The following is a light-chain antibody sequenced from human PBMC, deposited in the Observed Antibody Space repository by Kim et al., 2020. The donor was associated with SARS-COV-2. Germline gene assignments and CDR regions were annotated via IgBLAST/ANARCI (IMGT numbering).Light chain of an antibody. Sequence: PGERATVSCRASQSVTNNYLAWYQQKPGQPPRLLIYGASSRATGIPDRFSGSGSETDFILTISRLDPEDFAVYYCQHYGTSPLTFGGGTKV. CDR3: QHYGTSPLT. V-gene: IGKV3-20*01. CDR1: QSVTNNY. J-gene: IGKJ4*01. CDR2: GAS.